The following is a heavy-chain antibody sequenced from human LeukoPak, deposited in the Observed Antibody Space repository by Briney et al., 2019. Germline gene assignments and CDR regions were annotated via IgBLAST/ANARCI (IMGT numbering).Heavy chain of an antibody. CDR3: ARACMGPYGMDV. D-gene: IGHD2-8*01. V-gene: IGHV4-34*01. Sequence: PSETLSLTCAAYGGSSSGYYWSWICQPPGKGLEWIGEINHSGSTNYNPSLKSRVTISVDTSKNQFSLKLSSVTAADTAVYYCARACMGPYGMDVWGQGTTVTVSS. J-gene: IGHJ6*02. CDR1: GGSSSGYY. CDR2: INHSGST.